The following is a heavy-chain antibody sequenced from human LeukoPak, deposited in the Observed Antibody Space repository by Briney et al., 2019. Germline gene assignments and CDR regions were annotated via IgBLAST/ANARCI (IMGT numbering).Heavy chain of an antibody. CDR3: ARGDFWSAYYFDY. CDR1: GGSISSGDYY. D-gene: IGHD3-3*01. Sequence: PSETLSLTCTVSGGSISSGDYYWSWIRQPPGNGLEWIGYIYYSGSTYYNPSLKSRVTISVDTSKNQFSLKLSSVTAADTAVYYCARGDFWSAYYFDYWGQGTLVTVSS. J-gene: IGHJ4*02. V-gene: IGHV4-30-4*01. CDR2: IYYSGST.